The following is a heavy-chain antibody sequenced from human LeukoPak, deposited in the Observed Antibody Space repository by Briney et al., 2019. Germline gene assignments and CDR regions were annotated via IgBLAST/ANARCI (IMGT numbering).Heavy chain of an antibody. CDR3: ARDQGYCSSTSCFMSNYYGMDV. CDR1: GFTFSSYW. Sequence: GGSLRLSCAASGFTFSSYWMSWVRQAPGKGLEWVANIKQDGSEKYYVDSVKGRFTISRDNAKNSLYLQMNSLRAEDTAVYYCARDQGYCSSTSCFMSNYYGMDVWGKGTTVTVSS. CDR2: IKQDGSEK. D-gene: IGHD2-2*01. V-gene: IGHV3-7*03. J-gene: IGHJ6*04.